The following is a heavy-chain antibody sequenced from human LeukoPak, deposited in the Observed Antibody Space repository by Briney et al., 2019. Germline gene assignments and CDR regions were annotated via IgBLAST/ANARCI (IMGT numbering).Heavy chain of an antibody. D-gene: IGHD3-16*01. CDR2: INPNSGGT. V-gene: IGHV1-2*06. J-gene: IGHJ4*02. Sequence: ASVKVSCKASGYTLTGYYMHWVRQAPGQGLEWMGRINPNSGGTNYAQKFQGRVTMTRDTSISTAHMELSRLRSDDTAVYYCARDSLGATGNYWGQGTLVTVSS. CDR1: GYTLTGYY. CDR3: ARDSLGATGNY.